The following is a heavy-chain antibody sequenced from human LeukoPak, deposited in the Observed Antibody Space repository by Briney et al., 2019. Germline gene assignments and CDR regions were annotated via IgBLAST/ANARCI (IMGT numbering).Heavy chain of an antibody. Sequence: ASVKVSCKASGYTFTSYGISWVRQAPGQGLEWMGGIIPIFGTANYAQKFQGRVTITADESTSTAYMELSSLRSEDTAVYYCARGYYDFWSGYPTYFDYWGQGTLVTVSS. J-gene: IGHJ4*02. D-gene: IGHD3-3*01. CDR3: ARGYYDFWSGYPTYFDY. CDR2: IIPIFGTA. CDR1: GYTFTSYG. V-gene: IGHV1-69*13.